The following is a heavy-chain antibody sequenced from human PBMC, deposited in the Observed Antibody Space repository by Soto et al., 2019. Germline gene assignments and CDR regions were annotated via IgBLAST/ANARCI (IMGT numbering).Heavy chain of an antibody. Sequence: GSLRLSCAASGFTFSSYAMNWVRQAPGKGLEWVSVISGSGGSTYYADSVKGRFTISRDNSKNTLYLQMNSLRADDTAVYYCARRGPGTYFDYWGQGTLVTVSS. CDR3: ARRGPGTYFDY. CDR1: GFTFSSYA. CDR2: ISGSGGST. V-gene: IGHV3-23*01. D-gene: IGHD6-13*01. J-gene: IGHJ4*02.